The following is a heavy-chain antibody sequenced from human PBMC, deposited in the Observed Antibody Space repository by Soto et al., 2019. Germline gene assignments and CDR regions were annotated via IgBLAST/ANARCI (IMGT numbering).Heavy chain of an antibody. D-gene: IGHD2-2*01. CDR3: AKDPRRVPAAMYAWFDP. CDR1: GFTFSSYA. CDR2: ISGSGGST. Sequence: GGSLRLSCAASGFTFSSYAMSWVRQAPGKGLEWVSAISGSGGSTYYADSVKGRFTISRDNSKNTLYLQMNSLRAEDTAVYYCAKDPRRVPAAMYAWFDPWGQGTLVTVSS. V-gene: IGHV3-23*01. J-gene: IGHJ5*02.